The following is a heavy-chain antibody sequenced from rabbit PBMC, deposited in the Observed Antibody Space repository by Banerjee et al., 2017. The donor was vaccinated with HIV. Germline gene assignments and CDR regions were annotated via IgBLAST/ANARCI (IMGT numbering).Heavy chain of an antibody. CDR3: ASSSGYVGYNL. CDR1: GFSFSSGYW. J-gene: IGHJ4*01. CDR2: IYTGGDNT. D-gene: IGHD1-1*01. V-gene: IGHV1S45*01. Sequence: QEQLVESGGGLVKPGASLTLTCTASGFSFSSGYWICWVRQAPGKGLEWIVCIYTGGDNTYYANWAKGRFTISRTSSTTVTLQMTSLTAADTATYFCASSSGYVGYNLWGPGTLVTVS.